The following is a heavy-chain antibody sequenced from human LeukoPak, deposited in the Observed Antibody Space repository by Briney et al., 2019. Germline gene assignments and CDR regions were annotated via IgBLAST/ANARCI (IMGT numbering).Heavy chain of an antibody. J-gene: IGHJ3*02. CDR2: IYSGGST. D-gene: IGHD3-10*01. CDR1: GFAVSSNY. CDR3: ARDHRVPYAFDI. V-gene: IGHV3-53*01. Sequence: GGSLRLSCAASGFAVSSNYMSWVRQAPGKGLEWVSVIYSGGSTYYADSVKGRFTISRDNSKNTLYLQMNSLRAEDTAVYYCARDHRVPYAFDIWGQGTMVTVSS.